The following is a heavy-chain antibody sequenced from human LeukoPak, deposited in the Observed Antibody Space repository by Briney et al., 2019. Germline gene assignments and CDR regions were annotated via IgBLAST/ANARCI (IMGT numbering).Heavy chain of an antibody. Sequence: PGGSLRLSCAASGFTFSSYAMSWVRQAPGKGLEWVSDISGSGGSTYYADSMKGRFTISRDNSKNTLYLQMNSLRAEDTAVYYCAKSGYSYGNAYYSYMDVWGKGTTVTVSS. D-gene: IGHD5-18*01. CDR1: GFTFSSYA. J-gene: IGHJ6*03. CDR2: ISGSGGST. CDR3: AKSGYSYGNAYYSYMDV. V-gene: IGHV3-23*01.